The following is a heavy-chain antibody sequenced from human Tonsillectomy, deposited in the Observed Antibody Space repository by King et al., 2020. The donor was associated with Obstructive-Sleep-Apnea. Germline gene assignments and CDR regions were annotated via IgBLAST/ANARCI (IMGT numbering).Heavy chain of an antibody. D-gene: IGHD1-1*01. Sequence: VQLVESGGGVVQPGGSLRLSCAASGFTFSSYGMHWVRQAPGKGLEGGAFIRDEGRDKCFADSVKGRVTISRDNSKNKLDLQMNSLGAEDTAVYYCAKEGTTGTTRSAFDIWGQGTMVTVSS. CDR2: IRDEGRDK. CDR1: GFTFSSYG. CDR3: AKEGTTGTTRSAFDI. J-gene: IGHJ3*02. V-gene: IGHV3-30*02.